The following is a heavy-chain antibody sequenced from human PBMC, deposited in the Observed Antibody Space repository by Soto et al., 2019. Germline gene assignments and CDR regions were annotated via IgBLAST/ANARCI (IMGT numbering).Heavy chain of an antibody. J-gene: IGHJ4*02. CDR2: IYYSGST. CDR1: GGSISSSSYY. Sequence: QLQLQESGPGLVKPSETLSLTCTVSGGSISSSSYYWGWIRQPPGKGLEWIGSIYYSGSTYYNPSLKSRVTISVDTSRNQFSLKLSSVTAADTAVYYCAGLFAEYSSSPYFDYWGQGTLVTVSS. CDR3: AGLFAEYSSSPYFDY. D-gene: IGHD6-6*01. V-gene: IGHV4-39*01.